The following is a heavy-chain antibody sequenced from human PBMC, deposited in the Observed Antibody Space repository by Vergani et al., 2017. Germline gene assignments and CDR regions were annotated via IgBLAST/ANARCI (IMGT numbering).Heavy chain of an antibody. CDR3: ARDHWDTGSFSYGMDV. D-gene: IGHD5-18*01. CDR1: GYTFTRYA. Sequence: QVQLVQSGSELKKPGASVRVSCKASGYTFTRYAMNWVRQAPGQGLEWMGSINTHTGNPTYAQGFTGRLVFSLDTSVSTAYLQISSLKAEDTGGYYCARDHWDTGSFSYGMDVWGQGTTVTVPS. V-gene: IGHV7-4-1*02. CDR2: INTHTGNP. J-gene: IGHJ6*02.